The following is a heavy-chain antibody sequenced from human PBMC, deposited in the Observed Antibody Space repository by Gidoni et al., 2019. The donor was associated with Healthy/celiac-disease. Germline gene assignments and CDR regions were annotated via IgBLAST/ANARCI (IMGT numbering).Heavy chain of an antibody. CDR2: TRNKANNYTT. J-gene: IGHJ6*02. CDR1: GFTFSDDY. Sequence: EVQLVASGGGLVQPGGSLRLSCAASGFTFSDDYMDWVRQAPGKGLEWIGRTRNKANNYTTEYAASVKGRFTISRDVSKNSLYLQMNSRKTEDTAVYDCARDTRGSYYYYGMDVWGQGTTVTVSS. CDR3: ARDTRGSYYYYGMDV. D-gene: IGHD1-26*01. V-gene: IGHV3-72*01.